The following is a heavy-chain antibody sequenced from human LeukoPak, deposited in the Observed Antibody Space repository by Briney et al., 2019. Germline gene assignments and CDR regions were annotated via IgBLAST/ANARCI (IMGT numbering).Heavy chain of an antibody. CDR3: ARVGSGPLRNYYDY. D-gene: IGHD3-3*01. Sequence: GRSLRLSCAASGFTFSGYAMHWLRQVPGKGLQWVLGISHDGDNKYYPDSVKGRFIVSRDNSKNTLSLEMNSLRAEDTGLYYCARVGSGPLRNYYDYWGQGTPVTVSS. J-gene: IGHJ4*02. CDR1: GFTFSGYA. CDR2: ISHDGDNK. V-gene: IGHV3-30-3*01.